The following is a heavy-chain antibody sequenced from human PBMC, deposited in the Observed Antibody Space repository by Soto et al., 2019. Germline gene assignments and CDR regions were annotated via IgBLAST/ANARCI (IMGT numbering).Heavy chain of an antibody. V-gene: IGHV1-46*01. CDR2: INPSGGST. D-gene: IGHD3-10*01. Sequence: ASVKVSCKASGYTFTSYYMHWVRQAPGQGLEWMGIINPSGGSTSYAQKFQGRVTMTRDTSTSTVYMELSSLRSEDTAVYYCARDFRRRHYYYYGMDVWGQGTTVTVSS. CDR1: GYTFTSYY. CDR3: ARDFRRRHYYYYGMDV. J-gene: IGHJ6*02.